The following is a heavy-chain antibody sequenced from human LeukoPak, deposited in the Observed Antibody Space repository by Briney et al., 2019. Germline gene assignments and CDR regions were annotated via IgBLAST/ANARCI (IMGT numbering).Heavy chain of an antibody. CDR2: IYYRGTT. D-gene: IGHD5-24*01. CDR3: ARRRWQHSYNTFDI. Sequence: SGTLSLTCTVSGGSINNDYWSWIRQPPRKGLEWIGYIYYRGTTDYNSSLKSRVTISIDTSRNQFSLKLNSVTAADTAVYYCARRRWQHSYNTFDIWGQGTMVTVSS. J-gene: IGHJ3*02. CDR1: GGSINNDY. V-gene: IGHV4-59*01.